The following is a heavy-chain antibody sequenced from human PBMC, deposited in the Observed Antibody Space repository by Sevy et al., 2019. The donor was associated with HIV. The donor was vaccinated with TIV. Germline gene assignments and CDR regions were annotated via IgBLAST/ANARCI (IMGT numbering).Heavy chain of an antibody. CDR1: TFTFSDYY. J-gene: IGHJ4*02. D-gene: IGHD5-18*01. CDR2: ISSGGSNK. Sequence: GGSLRLSCAASTFTFSDYYMTWIRQAPGKGLEWVSHISSGGSNKYYADSVKGRFTISRDNAKNSLYLQMNSLRVEDTALYYCARVRYNYGSYYFDSWGQGTLVTVSS. CDR3: ARVRYNYGSYYFDS. V-gene: IGHV3-11*01.